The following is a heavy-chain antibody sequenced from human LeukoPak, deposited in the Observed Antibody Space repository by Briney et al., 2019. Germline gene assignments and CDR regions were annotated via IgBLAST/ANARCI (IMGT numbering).Heavy chain of an antibody. D-gene: IGHD6-19*01. CDR2: ISSSSNYI. Sequence: PGGSLRLSCAASGFTFSSYSMNWVRQAPGKGLEWVSFISSSSNYIYYTDSVKGRFTISRDNAKNSLYLQMNSLRAEDTAVYYCAAQQWLVTNYDFWGQGTLVTVSS. CDR3: AAQQWLVTNYDF. CDR1: GFTFSSYS. J-gene: IGHJ4*02. V-gene: IGHV3-21*01.